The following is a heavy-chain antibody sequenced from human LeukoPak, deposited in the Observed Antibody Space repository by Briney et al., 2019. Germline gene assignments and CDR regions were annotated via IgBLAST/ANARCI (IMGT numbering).Heavy chain of an antibody. CDR2: ISSSSFKI. CDR1: EFTFVRYA. J-gene: IGHJ6*03. Sequence: SLRLSCAASEFTFVRYAMNWVRQAPGKGLEWVSYISSSSFKIGYAGSVKGRFTISRDNSKNSLYLQMDSLRVEDTAVYYCVRDPSYGSSWYYYMDVWGKGTTVTVSS. V-gene: IGHV3-48*03. CDR3: VRDPSYGSSWYYYMDV. D-gene: IGHD6-13*01.